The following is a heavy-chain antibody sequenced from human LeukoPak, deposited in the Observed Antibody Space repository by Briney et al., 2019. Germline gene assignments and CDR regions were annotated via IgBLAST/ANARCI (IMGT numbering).Heavy chain of an antibody. J-gene: IGHJ5*02. CDR1: GFTFRSYW. CDR2: ISGSGGST. Sequence: GGSLRLSCAASGFTFRSYWMSWVRQAPGKGLEWVSAISGSGGSTYYADSVKGRFTISRDNSKNTLYLQMNSLRAEDTAVYYCAKDIGGSWTNWFDPWGQGTLVTVSS. CDR3: AKDIGGSWTNWFDP. D-gene: IGHD6-13*01. V-gene: IGHV3-23*01.